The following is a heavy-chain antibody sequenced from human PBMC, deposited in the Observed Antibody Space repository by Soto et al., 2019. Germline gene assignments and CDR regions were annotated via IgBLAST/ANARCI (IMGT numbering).Heavy chain of an antibody. CDR2: IYYSGST. CDR3: ARSLYYDSSGYYPFDF. CDR1: GGSVSSGSYY. D-gene: IGHD3-22*01. J-gene: IGHJ4*02. V-gene: IGHV4-61*01. Sequence: SETLSLTCTVSGGSVSSGSYYWSWVRQPPGRGLEYIRYIYYSGSTNSEPSLKSRVTLLVDTSKNLFSLKLSSVTAADTAVYYCARSLYYDSSGYYPFDFWGQGTLVTVSS.